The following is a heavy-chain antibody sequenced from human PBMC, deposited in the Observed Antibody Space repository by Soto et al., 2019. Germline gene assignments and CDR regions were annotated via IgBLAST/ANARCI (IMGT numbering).Heavy chain of an antibody. Sequence: EVQLVQSGGGLVHPGGSLRLSCEASGFTLSAFWMNWVRQSPRRGLEWVANVNPEGSKMVYVDAVKGRFSVSRDNTQNSVYLEMNSLRAEDTAVYDCAGWGDNACYWGQGRLVTVSS. CDR1: GFTLSAFW. V-gene: IGHV3-7*02. D-gene: IGHD3-16*01. CDR3: AGWGDNACY. J-gene: IGHJ4*02. CDR2: VNPEGSKM.